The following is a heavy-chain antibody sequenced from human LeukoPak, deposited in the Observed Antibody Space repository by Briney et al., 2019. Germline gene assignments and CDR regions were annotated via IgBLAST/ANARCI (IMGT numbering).Heavy chain of an antibody. Sequence: GGSLRLSCAASGFTFSSYSMNWVRQAPGKGLEWVSSISSSSSYIYYADSVKGRFTISRDNAKNSLYLQMNSLRAEDTAVYYCASSVLVPAVNDAFDIWGQGTMVTVSS. J-gene: IGHJ3*02. CDR3: ASSVLVPAVNDAFDI. V-gene: IGHV3-21*01. CDR1: GFTFSSYS. D-gene: IGHD2-2*01. CDR2: ISSSSSYI.